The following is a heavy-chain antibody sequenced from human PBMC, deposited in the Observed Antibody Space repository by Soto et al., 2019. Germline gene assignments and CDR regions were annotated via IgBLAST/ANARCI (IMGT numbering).Heavy chain of an antibody. CDR1: GDSVSTNSAT. J-gene: IGHJ3*01. CDR2: TYLRSKWYN. D-gene: IGHD2-15*01. CDR3: ARAAVAFDAFDL. V-gene: IGHV6-1*01. Sequence: QIQLQQSGPGLVKPSQTLSLTCVISGDSVSTNSATWNWIRQSPSRGLEWLGRTYLRSKWYNEYAVTVKSRIANVPVTPTNPFSRQLSSVAPQGPAVYYFARAAVAFDAFDLWGQGTVVTVSS.